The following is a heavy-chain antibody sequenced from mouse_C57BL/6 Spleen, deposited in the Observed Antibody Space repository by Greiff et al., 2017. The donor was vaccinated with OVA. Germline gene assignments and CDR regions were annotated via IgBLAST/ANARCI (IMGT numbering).Heavy chain of an antibody. V-gene: IGHV5-6*01. CDR3: ARHEADDAYFDY. CDR2: ISSGGSYT. Sequence: VMLVESGGDLVKPGGSLKLSCAASGFTFSSYGMSWVRQTPDKRLEWVATISSGGSYTSYPDSVKGRFTISRDNAKNTLYLQMSSLKSEDTAMYYCARHEADDAYFDYWGQGTTLTVSS. J-gene: IGHJ2*01. CDR1: GFTFSSYG.